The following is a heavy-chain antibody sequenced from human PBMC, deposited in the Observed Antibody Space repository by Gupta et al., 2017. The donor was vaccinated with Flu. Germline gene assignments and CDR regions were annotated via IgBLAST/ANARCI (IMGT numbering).Heavy chain of an antibody. CDR1: GFTFSSNY. J-gene: IGHJ6*02. D-gene: IGHD2-2*01. CDR3: ARDRQYCSSTSCYYYGMDV. V-gene: IGHV3-53*02. Sequence: EVQLVETGGGLTQPGGSLRLSCEASGFTFSSNYMSWVRQAPGKGLEWVSVIYSGGSTYYADSVKGRFTISRDNSKNTLYLQMNSLRAEDTAVYYCARDRQYCSSTSCYYYGMDVWGQGTTVTVSS. CDR2: IYSGGST.